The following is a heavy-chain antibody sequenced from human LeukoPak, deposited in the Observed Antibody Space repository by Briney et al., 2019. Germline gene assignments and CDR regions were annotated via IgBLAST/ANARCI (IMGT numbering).Heavy chain of an antibody. V-gene: IGHV1-2*02. CDR2: INPDSGVT. D-gene: IGHD6-13*01. CDR1: GYTFTDYY. J-gene: IGHJ3*02. CDR3: ARSGTFDI. Sequence: GASVRVSCKASGYTFTDYYMHWVRQAPGQGLEWMGWINPDSGVTNYPQKFQGRVTMTRDTSSSTAYMELIRLRSDDTAVYYCARSGTFDIWGQGTMVTVSS.